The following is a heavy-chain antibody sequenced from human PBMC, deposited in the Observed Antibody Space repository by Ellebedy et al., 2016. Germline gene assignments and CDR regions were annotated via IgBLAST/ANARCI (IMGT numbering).Heavy chain of an antibody. CDR3: ARHAGGFGEPNWFDP. CDR2: IYYSGST. Sequence: SETLSLXXTVSGGSISSYYWSWIRQPPGKGLEWIGYIYYSGSTNYNPSLKSRVTISVDTSKNQFSLKLSSETAADTAVYYCARHAGGFGEPNWFDPWGQGTLVTVSS. D-gene: IGHD3-10*01. CDR1: GGSISSYY. J-gene: IGHJ5*02. V-gene: IGHV4-59*08.